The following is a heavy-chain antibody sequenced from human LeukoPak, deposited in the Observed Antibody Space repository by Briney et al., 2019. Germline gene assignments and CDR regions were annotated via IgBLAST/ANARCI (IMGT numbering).Heavy chain of an antibody. CDR1: GFPLSRSA. Sequence: PGGSLRLSCAASGFPLSRSAMSWVRQAPGKGLECVSVLYGGGGTYYADSVKGRFTISRDKSKNTLYLQMNSLRAGDTAVYYCAAAGASNGGAFDIWGQGTMVTVSS. J-gene: IGHJ3*02. CDR3: AAAGASNGGAFDI. CDR2: LYGGGGT. V-gene: IGHV3-53*01. D-gene: IGHD6-13*01.